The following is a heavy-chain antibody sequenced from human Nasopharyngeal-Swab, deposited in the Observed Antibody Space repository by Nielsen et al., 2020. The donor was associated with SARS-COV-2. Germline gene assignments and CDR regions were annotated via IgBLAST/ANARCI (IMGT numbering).Heavy chain of an antibody. CDR3: ARGHTTLRRPPGPDAFDI. J-gene: IGHJ3*02. D-gene: IGHD1-26*01. CDR2: IIPIFGTA. Sequence: SVKVSCKASGGTFSSYSISWVRQAPGQGLEWMGGIIPIFGTANYAQKFQGRVTITADESTSTAYMELSSLRSADTAVYYCARGHTTLRRPPGPDAFDIWGQGTMVTVSS. V-gene: IGHV1-69*13. CDR1: GGTFSSYS.